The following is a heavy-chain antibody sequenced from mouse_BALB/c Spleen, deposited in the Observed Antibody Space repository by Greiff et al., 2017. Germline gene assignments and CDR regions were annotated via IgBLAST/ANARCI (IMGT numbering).Heavy chain of an antibody. D-gene: IGHD2-4*01. CDR3: ASDYDGAFAY. Sequence: VQLQQSGAELVRPGALVKLSCKASGFNIKDYYMHWVKQRPEQGLEWIGWIDPENGNTIYDPKFQGKASITADTSSHTAYLQLSSLTSEDTAVYYCASDYDGAFAYWGQGTLVTVSA. V-gene: IGHV14-1*02. CDR1: GFNIKDYY. CDR2: IDPENGNT. J-gene: IGHJ3*01.